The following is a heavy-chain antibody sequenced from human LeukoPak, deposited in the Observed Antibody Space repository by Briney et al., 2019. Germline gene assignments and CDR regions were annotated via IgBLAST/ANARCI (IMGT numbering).Heavy chain of an antibody. CDR2: ISGSGGST. Sequence: PGGSLRLSCAASGFTFSSYAMSWVRQAPGKGLEWVSAISGSGGSTYYADSVKGRFTISRDNSKNTLYLQMNSLRAEDTAVYYCAKYGPHCGGDCYVPEPGWYFDLWGRGTLVTVSS. D-gene: IGHD2-21*01. CDR3: AKYGPHCGGDCYVPEPGWYFDL. V-gene: IGHV3-23*01. CDR1: GFTFSSYA. J-gene: IGHJ2*01.